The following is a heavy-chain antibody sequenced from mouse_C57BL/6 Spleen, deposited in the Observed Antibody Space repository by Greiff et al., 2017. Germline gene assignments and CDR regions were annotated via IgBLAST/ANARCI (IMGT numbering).Heavy chain of an antibody. Sequence: VQLQQSGPELVKPGASVKISCKASGYSFTDYNMNWVKQSNGKSLEWIGVINPNYGTTSYNQKFKGKATLTVDQSSSTAYMQLNSLTSEDSAFYYCARSWGITTVVANGAMDYWGQGTSVTVSS. CDR3: ARSWGITTVVANGAMDY. CDR2: INPNYGTT. J-gene: IGHJ4*01. CDR1: GYSFTDYN. D-gene: IGHD1-1*01. V-gene: IGHV1-39*01.